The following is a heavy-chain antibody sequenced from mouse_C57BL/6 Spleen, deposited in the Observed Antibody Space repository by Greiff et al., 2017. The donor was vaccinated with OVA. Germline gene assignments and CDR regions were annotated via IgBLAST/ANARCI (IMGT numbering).Heavy chain of an antibody. J-gene: IGHJ2*01. CDR3: ARQLGGHYFDY. CDR1: GYTFTDYY. CDR2: INPNNGGT. V-gene: IGHV1-26*01. Sequence: EVQLQQSGPELVKPGASVKISCKASGYTFTDYYMNWVKQSHGKSLEWIGDINPNNGGTRYNQKFKGKATLTVDKSSSTAYMELRSLTSEDSAVYYCARQLGGHYFDYWGQGTTLTVSS. D-gene: IGHD4-1*01.